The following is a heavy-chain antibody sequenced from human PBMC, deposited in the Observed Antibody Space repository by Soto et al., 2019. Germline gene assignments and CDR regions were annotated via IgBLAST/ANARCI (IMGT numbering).Heavy chain of an antibody. CDR3: VKSPRSGYEAPWDY. CDR2: ISGSGDVI. D-gene: IGHD5-12*01. Sequence: GGSLRLSCAASGFTFSSDAMNWVRQTPGKGLEWVAAISGSGDVIYYADSVKGRFTISRDNSKNTLYLQVNSLRADDTAVYYCVKSPRSGYEAPWDYWGQGTQVTVSS. J-gene: IGHJ4*02. V-gene: IGHV3-23*01. CDR1: GFTFSSDA.